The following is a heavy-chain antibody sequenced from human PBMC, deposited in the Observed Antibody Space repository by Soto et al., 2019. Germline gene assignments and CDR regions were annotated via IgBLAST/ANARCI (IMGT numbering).Heavy chain of an antibody. CDR3: ARGQGVYAIPPYYYGMDV. J-gene: IGHJ6*02. V-gene: IGHV3-48*03. CDR1: GFTFSSYE. CDR2: ISSSGSTI. Sequence: GGSLRLSCAASGFTFSSYEMNWVRQAPGKGLEWVSYISSSGSTIYYADSVKGRFTISRDNAKNSLYLQMNSLRAEDTAVYYCARGQGVYAIPPYYYGMDVWGQGTTVTVSS. D-gene: IGHD2-8*01.